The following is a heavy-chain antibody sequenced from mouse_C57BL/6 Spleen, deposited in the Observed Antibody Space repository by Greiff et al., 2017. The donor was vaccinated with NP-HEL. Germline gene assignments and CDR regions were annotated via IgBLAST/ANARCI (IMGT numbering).Heavy chain of an antibody. Sequence: EVKLVEPGGGLVQPGGSLSLSCAASGFTFTDYYMSWVRQPPGKALEWLGFIRNKANGYTTEYSASVKGRFTISRDNSQSILYLQMNALRAEDSATYYCASSSYDYDYAMDYWGQGTSVTVSS. D-gene: IGHD2-4*01. V-gene: IGHV7-3*01. CDR1: GFTFTDYY. CDR3: ASSSYDYDYAMDY. J-gene: IGHJ4*01. CDR2: IRNKANGYTT.